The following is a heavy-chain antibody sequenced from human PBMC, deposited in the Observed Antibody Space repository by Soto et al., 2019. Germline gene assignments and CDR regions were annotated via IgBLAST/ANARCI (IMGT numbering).Heavy chain of an antibody. CDR3: ARDLGAFNYGSAYFDY. V-gene: IGHV3-33*01. CDR1: GFTFSTYG. D-gene: IGHD3-10*01. CDR2: IWYDGSNQ. J-gene: IGHJ4*02. Sequence: HPGVSLRLSCAPSGFTFSTYGMHWVRQAPGKGLEWVAVIWYDGSNQYYADSVKGRFTISRDNSKNMLYLQMNSLRAEDTAVYYCARDLGAFNYGSAYFDYWGQGTPVTVSS.